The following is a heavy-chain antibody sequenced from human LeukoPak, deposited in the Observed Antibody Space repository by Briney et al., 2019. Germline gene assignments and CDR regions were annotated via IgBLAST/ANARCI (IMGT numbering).Heavy chain of an antibody. CDR3: VRDSDYQRNSGGLYAHYDALDI. CDR1: EFTFSTFW. D-gene: IGHD2-21*01. CDR2: IKADGSVK. Sequence: GGSLRLSCAASEFTFSTFWMSWVRQAPGKGLQWVANIKADGSVKHYVDSVEGRFSISRDNARSSLYLQMNSLRAEDTAVYYCVRDSDYQRNSGGLYAHYDALDIWGHGTMVTVSS. V-gene: IGHV3-7*01. J-gene: IGHJ3*02.